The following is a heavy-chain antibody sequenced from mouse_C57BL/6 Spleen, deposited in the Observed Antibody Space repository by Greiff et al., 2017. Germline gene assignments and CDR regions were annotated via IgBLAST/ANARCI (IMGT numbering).Heavy chain of an antibody. CDR1: GYTFTEYT. J-gene: IGHJ3*01. D-gene: IGHD2-4*01. CDR3: ARHEDLGEYEYDQMTWLAY. Sequence: QVQLKQSGAELVKPGASVKLSCKASGYTFTEYTIHWVKQRSGQGLEWIGWFYPGSGSIKYNEKFKDKATLTADKSSSTVYMELSRLTSEDSAVYFYARHEDLGEYEYDQMTWLAYWGQGTLVTVSA. V-gene: IGHV1-62-2*01. CDR2: FYPGSGSI.